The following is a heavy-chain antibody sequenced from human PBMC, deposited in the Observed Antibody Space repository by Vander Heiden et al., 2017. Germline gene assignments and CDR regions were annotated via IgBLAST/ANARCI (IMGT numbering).Heavy chain of an antibody. CDR3: VRDGTGTIALFFY. CDR1: GYTFTDQY. V-gene: IGHV1-2*02. Sequence: QVQLVQSGAEVKKPGASVKVSCRASGYTFTDQYIHGLRQAPGQGLEWMGWINPNSGGTKYAQKFQGRVTMTRDTSISTAYMEVSRLRSDDTAVYFCVRDGTGTIALFFYWGQGTLVTVSS. J-gene: IGHJ4*02. CDR2: INPNSGGT. D-gene: IGHD1-7*01.